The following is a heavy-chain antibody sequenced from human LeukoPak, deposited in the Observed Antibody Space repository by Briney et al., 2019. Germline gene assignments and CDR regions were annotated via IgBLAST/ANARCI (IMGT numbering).Heavy chain of an antibody. V-gene: IGHV3-20*04. Sequence: GGSLRLSCAASGFTLGSYAMSWVRQAPGKGLEWVSGIDRNGGSIGYADSVKGRFTISRDNAKNSLYLQMNSLRAEDTALYYCARAGQYNWNDEKDYWGQGTLVTVSS. CDR2: IDRNGGSI. CDR1: GFTLGSYA. J-gene: IGHJ4*02. D-gene: IGHD1-1*01. CDR3: ARAGQYNWNDEKDY.